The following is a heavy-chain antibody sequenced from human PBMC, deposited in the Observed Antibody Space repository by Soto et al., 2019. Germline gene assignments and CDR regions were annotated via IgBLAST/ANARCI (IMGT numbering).Heavy chain of an antibody. V-gene: IGHV4-31*03. J-gene: IGHJ5*02. CDR2: IYYSGST. CDR3: ARLYHPTRDYYDRSGYGFRPLNWFDP. D-gene: IGHD3-22*01. Sequence: QVQLQESGPGLVKPSQTLSLTCTVSGGSISSGGYYWSWIRQHPGKGLEWIGYIYYSGSTYYNPSLKSRVNLAVDTSKNQFSLKLSSVPAADTVVYYCARLYHPTRDYYDRSGYGFRPLNWFDPWGQGTLVTVSS. CDR1: GGSISSGGYY.